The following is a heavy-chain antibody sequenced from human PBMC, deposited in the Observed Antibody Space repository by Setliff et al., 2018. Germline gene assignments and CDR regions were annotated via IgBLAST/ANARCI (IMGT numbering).Heavy chain of an antibody. D-gene: IGHD5-18*01. CDR2: IYHNGNT. J-gene: IGHJ6*02. V-gene: IGHV4-61*10. CDR1: GASLRSGSNY. Sequence: PSETLSLTCTVSGASLRSGSNYWGWFRQPAGKGLEWVGYIYHNGNTNFNPSLKSRVNMSIDTSKNQFALNLKSVTAADTAVYYCARDRTAYSYGLDVWGQGTTVTVSS. CDR3: ARDRTAYSYGLDV.